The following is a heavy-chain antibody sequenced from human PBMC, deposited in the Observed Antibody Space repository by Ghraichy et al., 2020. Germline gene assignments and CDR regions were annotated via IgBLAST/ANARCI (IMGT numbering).Heavy chain of an antibody. CDR2: INHSGST. Sequence: SETLSLTCAVYGGSFSGYYWSWIRQPPGKGLEWIGEINHSGSTNYNPSLKSRVTISVDTSKNQFSLKLSSVTAADTAVYYCARAPQGPINYDSSGRRYFDYWGQGTLVTVSS. D-gene: IGHD3-22*01. J-gene: IGHJ4*02. CDR1: GGSFSGYY. V-gene: IGHV4-34*01. CDR3: ARAPQGPINYDSSGRRYFDY.